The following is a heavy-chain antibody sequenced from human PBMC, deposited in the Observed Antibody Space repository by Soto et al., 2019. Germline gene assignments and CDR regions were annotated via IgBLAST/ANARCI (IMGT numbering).Heavy chain of an antibody. CDR3: AHRRPDYYDSSGYYDYYFDY. V-gene: IGHV2-5*01. J-gene: IGHJ4*02. Sequence: QITLKESGPTLVKPTQTLTLTCTFSGFSFSTSGVGVGWIRQPPGKALEWLALIYWNDDKRYSPSLKTRLTITKDTSKNQVVLTMTNMDPVDTATYYCAHRRPDYYDSSGYYDYYFDYWGQGTLVTVSS. CDR1: GFSFSTSGVG. CDR2: IYWNDDK. D-gene: IGHD3-22*01.